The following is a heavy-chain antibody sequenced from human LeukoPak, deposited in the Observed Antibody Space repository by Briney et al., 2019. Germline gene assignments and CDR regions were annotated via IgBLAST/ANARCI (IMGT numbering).Heavy chain of an antibody. CDR2: ISGSSSYI. V-gene: IGHV3-21*01. J-gene: IGHJ5*02. CDR1: GFTFSSYS. D-gene: IGHD3-22*01. CDR3: ARDPGSGYVNNWFDP. Sequence: GESLKISCAASGFTFSSYSKNWVRQAPGKGLEWVSSISGSSSYIYYADSVKGRFTISRDNAKNSLYLQMYSLRAEDTAVYCCARDPGSGYVNNWFDPWGQGTLVTVSS.